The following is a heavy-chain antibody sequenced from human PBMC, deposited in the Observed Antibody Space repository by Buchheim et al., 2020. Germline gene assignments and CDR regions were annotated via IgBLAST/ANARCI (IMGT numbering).Heavy chain of an antibody. J-gene: IGHJ6*02. CDR2: INSDGSST. Sequence: EVQLVESGGGLVQPGGSLRLSCAASGFTFSSYWMHWVRQAPGKGRVWVSRINSDGSSTSYADSVKGRFTISRDNAKNTLYLQMNSLRAEDTAVYYCARDLCGGDCYYYYYYGMDVWGQGTT. CDR3: ARDLCGGDCYYYYYYGMDV. D-gene: IGHD2-21*01. CDR1: GFTFSSYW. V-gene: IGHV3-74*01.